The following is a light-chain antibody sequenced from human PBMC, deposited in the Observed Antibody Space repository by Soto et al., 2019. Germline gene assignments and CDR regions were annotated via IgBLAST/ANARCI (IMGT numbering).Light chain of an antibody. CDR1: SSDVGGYNY. J-gene: IGLJ2*01. Sequence: QSALTQPASVSGSPGQSITISCTGTSSDVGGYNYVSWYQQHPGRAPKLMIYEVSDRPSGVPDRFSGSKSGNTASLTVSGLQAEDEADYYCSSYADTNNLVFGGGTKLTVL. V-gene: IGLV2-8*01. CDR2: EVS. CDR3: SSYADTNNLV.